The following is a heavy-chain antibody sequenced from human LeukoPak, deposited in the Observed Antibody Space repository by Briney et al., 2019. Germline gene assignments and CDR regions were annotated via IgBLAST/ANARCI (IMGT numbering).Heavy chain of an antibody. J-gene: IGHJ4*02. V-gene: IGHV3-48*02. Sequence: PGGSLRLSCAASGFTFSSHGMSWVRQAPGKGLEWVSYISSSSTIYYADSVKGRFTISRDNAKNSLFLQMSSLRDEDTAVYYCARDRGQLVIPFFFDYWGQGILVTVSS. D-gene: IGHD3-9*01. CDR3: ARDRGQLVIPFFFDY. CDR2: ISSSSTI. CDR1: GFTFSSHG.